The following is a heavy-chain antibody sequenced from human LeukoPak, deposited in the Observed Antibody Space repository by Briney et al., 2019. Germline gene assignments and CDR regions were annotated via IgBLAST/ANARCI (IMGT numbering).Heavy chain of an antibody. CDR3: AKEKYYYDSSGYYY. Sequence: GRSLRLSCAASGFTFSSYGMHWVRQAPGKGLEWVAVISYDGSNKYYADSVKGRFTISSDNSKKTLYLQMNSLRAEDTAVYYCAKEKYYYDSSGYYYWGQGNLVTVSS. D-gene: IGHD3-22*01. CDR2: ISYDGSNK. CDR1: GFTFSSYG. J-gene: IGHJ4*02. V-gene: IGHV3-30*18.